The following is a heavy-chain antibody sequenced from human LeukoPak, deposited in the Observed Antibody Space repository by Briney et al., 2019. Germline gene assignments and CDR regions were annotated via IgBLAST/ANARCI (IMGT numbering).Heavy chain of an antibody. J-gene: IGHJ4*02. D-gene: IGHD2-2*02. V-gene: IGHV1-69*01. CDR2: IIPIFGTA. Sequence: EASVKVSCKASGGTFSSYAISWVRQAPGQGLEWMGGIIPIFGTANYAQKFQGRVTFTADESTSTAYMELSSLRSEDTAVYYCAREGGLVVVPAAIWRYFDYWGQGTLVTVSS. CDR3: AREGGLVVVPAAIWRYFDY. CDR1: GGTFSSYA.